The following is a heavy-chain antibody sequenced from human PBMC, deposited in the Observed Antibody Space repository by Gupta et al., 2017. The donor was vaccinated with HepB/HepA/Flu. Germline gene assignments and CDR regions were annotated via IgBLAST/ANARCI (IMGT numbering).Heavy chain of an antibody. V-gene: IGHV4-39*01. D-gene: IGHD3-9*01. J-gene: IGHJ5*02. CDR1: GGSISSSSYY. CDR2: IYYSGST. CDR3: ARHEYRYFDWLSTNNGPEVKNWFDP. Sequence: ETLSLTCTVSGGSISSSSYYWGWIRQPPGKGLEWIGSIYYSGSTYYNPSLKSRVTISVDTSKNQFSLKLSSVTAADTAVYYCARHEYRYFDWLSTNNGPEVKNWFDPWGQGTLVTVSS.